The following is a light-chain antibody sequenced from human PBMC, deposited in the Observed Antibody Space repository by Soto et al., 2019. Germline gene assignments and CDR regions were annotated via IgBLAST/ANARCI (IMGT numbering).Light chain of an antibody. J-gene: IGKJ1*01. Sequence: DIQLTQSPSSLSASVGDRITITCRSSQSISRYLTWYQQRPGTAPKVLIFGANSLQSGVPSRFSGSGWGTEFTLSISRLQPEDFAASYCEQNYGSRGTFGQGTKV. CDR2: GAN. CDR3: EQNYGSRGT. V-gene: IGKV1-39*01. CDR1: QSISRY.